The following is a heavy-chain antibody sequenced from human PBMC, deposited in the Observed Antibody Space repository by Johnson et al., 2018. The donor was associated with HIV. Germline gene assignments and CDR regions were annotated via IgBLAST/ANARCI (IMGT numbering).Heavy chain of an antibody. Sequence: QVQLVESGGGVVQPGRSLRLSCAPSGFTFSSYAMHWVRQAPGKGLEWVAVISYDGSNKYYADSVRGRFTISRDNSKNTLYLQMNSLRTEYTTIYYCARVGQQGSAFDIWGQGTMVTVSS. J-gene: IGHJ3*02. CDR2: ISYDGSNK. CDR3: ARVGQQGSAFDI. CDR1: GFTFSSYA. V-gene: IGHV3-30*04. D-gene: IGHD6-13*01.